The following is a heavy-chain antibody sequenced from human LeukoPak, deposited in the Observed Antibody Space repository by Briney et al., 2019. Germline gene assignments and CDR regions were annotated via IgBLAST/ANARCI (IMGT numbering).Heavy chain of an antibody. V-gene: IGHV4-59*01. D-gene: IGHD1-14*01. CDR3: AGMRITTPTVRTLDY. CDR2: IYYSGNT. J-gene: IGHJ4*02. Sequence: NSSETLSLTCTVSGGSIRSYYWNWIRQPPGKGLGWIGYIYYSGNTNYNPSLKSRVTISVDTSKNQFSLKLSSVTAADTAVYYCAGMRITTPTVRTLDYWGQGTLVTVSS. CDR1: GGSIRSYY.